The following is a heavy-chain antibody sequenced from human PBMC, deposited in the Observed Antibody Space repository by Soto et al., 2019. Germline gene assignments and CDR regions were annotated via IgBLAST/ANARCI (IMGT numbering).Heavy chain of an antibody. Sequence: QVQLVQSGAEMKKPGSSVKVSCKASGDTFNFYTINWVRQAPGLGLEWMGRFNPILSFSNSALKFQGRVTLTADKSTSTAYMVLSSLRSEDTAIYYCATSFGSGSRAFDYWGQGALVTVSS. CDR2: FNPILSFS. CDR1: GDTFNFYT. D-gene: IGHD3-10*01. J-gene: IGHJ4*02. V-gene: IGHV1-69*02. CDR3: ATSFGSGSRAFDY.